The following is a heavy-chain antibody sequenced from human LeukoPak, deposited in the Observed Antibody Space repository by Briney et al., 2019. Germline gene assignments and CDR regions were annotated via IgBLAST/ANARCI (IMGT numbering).Heavy chain of an antibody. CDR2: IHYSGST. CDR3: ARFGDSSGYYAFDY. D-gene: IGHD3-22*01. J-gene: IGHJ4*02. V-gene: IGHV4-39*07. CDR1: GGSLSSSSYY. Sequence: PSETLSLTCTVSGGSLSSSSYYWGWLRQPPGKGLDWLGGIHYSGSTYYNPSLKSRVTISVNKSKNQFYLKLSSVTAADTAVYYCARFGDSSGYYAFDYWGQGALVTVSS.